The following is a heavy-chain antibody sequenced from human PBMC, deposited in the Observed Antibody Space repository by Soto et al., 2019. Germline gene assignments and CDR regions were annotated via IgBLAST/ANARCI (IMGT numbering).Heavy chain of an antibody. CDR3: ARLCSGYSYGCYDY. V-gene: IGHV4-39*01. Sequence: PSETLSLTCTVSGGSISSSSHYWGWIRQPPGKGLEWIGTIYYSGSTSYNPSLKSRVTISIDTSKNQFSLKMRSVTAADTALYYCARLCSGYSYGCYDYWGQGTLVTVSS. CDR2: IYYSGST. D-gene: IGHD5-18*01. CDR1: GGSISSSSHY. J-gene: IGHJ4*02.